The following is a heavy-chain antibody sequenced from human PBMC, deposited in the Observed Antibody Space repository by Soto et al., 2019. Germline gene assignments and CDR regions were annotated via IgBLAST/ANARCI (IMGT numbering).Heavy chain of an antibody. V-gene: IGHV3-21*01. CDR1: GFTFSSHS. CDR2: ISRTSSYI. J-gene: IGHJ4*02. Sequence: EVQLVESGGGLVKPGGSVRLSCATSGFTFSSHSMNWVRQAPGKGLEWVSSISRTSSYIKYADSVKGRFTVSRDSAKNSRYLQMNSLRAEDTAVYYCARDNEANPQAYYFDYWGQGTLVTVSS. D-gene: IGHD3-10*01. CDR3: ARDNEANPQAYYFDY.